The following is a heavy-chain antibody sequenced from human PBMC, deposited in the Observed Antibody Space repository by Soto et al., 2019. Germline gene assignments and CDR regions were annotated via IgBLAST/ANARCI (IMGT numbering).Heavy chain of an antibody. V-gene: IGHV4-38-2*02. CDR1: GYSISSGYY. CDR2: IYHSGST. Sequence: PSETLSLTCAVSGYSISSGYYWGWIRQPPGKGLEWIGSIYHSGSTYYNPSLKSRVTISVDTSKNQFSLKLSSVTAADTAVYYCARDGYNGVADYWGQGTLVTVSS. D-gene: IGHD5-12*01. J-gene: IGHJ4*02. CDR3: ARDGYNGVADY.